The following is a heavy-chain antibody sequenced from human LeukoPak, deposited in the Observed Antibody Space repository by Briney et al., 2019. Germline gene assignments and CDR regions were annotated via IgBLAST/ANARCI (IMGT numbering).Heavy chain of an antibody. CDR1: GGSISSNSYY. CDR2: VYYTGST. CDR3: ARLVRGIYDYFDY. D-gene: IGHD3-10*01. V-gene: IGHV4-39*07. J-gene: IGHJ4*02. Sequence: NPSETLSLTCTVSGGSISSNSYYWGWIRQPPGKGREWVGTVYYTGSTYYNPSLKSRVTISVDTSKKQFSLKLSSVTAADTAVYYCARLVRGIYDYFDYWGQGTLVTVSS.